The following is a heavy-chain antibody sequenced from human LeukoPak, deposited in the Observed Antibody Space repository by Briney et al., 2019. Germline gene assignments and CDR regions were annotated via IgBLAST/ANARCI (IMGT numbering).Heavy chain of an antibody. CDR3: TRGRSTGYPYYFEY. V-gene: IGHV1-8*03. CDR2: MNPNSGST. CDR1: GYTFTSYD. D-gene: IGHD5-12*01. Sequence: ASVKVSCKASGYTFTSYDISWVRQATGQGLEWMGWMNPNSGSTGYAQKFQGRVTITRNTSISTAYMELSGLRSEDTAVYYCTRGRSTGYPYYFEYWGQGTLVTVSS. J-gene: IGHJ4*02.